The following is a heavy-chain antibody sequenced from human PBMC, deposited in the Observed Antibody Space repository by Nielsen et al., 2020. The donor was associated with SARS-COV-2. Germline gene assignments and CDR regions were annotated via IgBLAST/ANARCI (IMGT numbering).Heavy chain of an antibody. CDR3: AKDLGRPEIYYYYYGMDV. V-gene: IGHV3-23*01. CDR1: GFTFSSYA. Sequence: GESLKISCAASGFTFSSYAMSWVRQAPGKGLEWVSAISGGGGSTYYADSVKGRFTISRDNSKNTLYLQMNSLRAEDTAVYYCAKDLGRPEIYYYYYGMDVWGQGTTVTVSS. D-gene: IGHD1-26*01. CDR2: ISGGGGST. J-gene: IGHJ6*02.